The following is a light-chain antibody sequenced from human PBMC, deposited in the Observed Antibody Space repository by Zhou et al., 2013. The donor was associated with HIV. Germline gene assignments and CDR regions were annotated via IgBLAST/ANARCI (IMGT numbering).Light chain of an antibody. V-gene: IGKV3-11*01. Sequence: EIVLTQSPATLSLSPGERATLSCRASQSVSRYFDWYQQKPGQPPRLLIYGVSNRATGIPARFSGSGSGTDFTLTISSLEPEDFAVYYCQQRSAWPLTFGGGTKVEVK. CDR2: GVS. J-gene: IGKJ4*01. CDR3: QQRSAWPLT. CDR1: QSVSRY.